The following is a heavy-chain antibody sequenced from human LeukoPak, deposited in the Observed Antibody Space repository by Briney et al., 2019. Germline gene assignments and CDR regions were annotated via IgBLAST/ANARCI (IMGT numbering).Heavy chain of an antibody. V-gene: IGHV3-48*03. D-gene: IGHD1-26*01. CDR3: VRGNSGTYYPFDS. CDR2: ISTSGSTI. Sequence: QTGGSLRLSCAASGFTFSSYEMNWVRQAPGKGLEWVSYISTSGSTIYYADSVKGRFTISRDNAKDSLHLQVSSLRAEDTAVYYCVRGNSGTYYPFDSWGQGTLVTVSS. J-gene: IGHJ4*02. CDR1: GFTFSSYE.